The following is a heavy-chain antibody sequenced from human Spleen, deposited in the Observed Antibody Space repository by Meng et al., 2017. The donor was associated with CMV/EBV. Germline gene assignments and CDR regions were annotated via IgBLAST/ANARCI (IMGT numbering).Heavy chain of an antibody. CDR2: IFSNDEK. CDR1: GFSLSNARMG. D-gene: IGHD3-22*01. CDR3: ARIEGYYDSGGYSPYYGMDV. Sequence: SGPTLVKPTETLTLTCTVSGFSLSNARMGVSWIRQPPGKALEWLAHIFSNDEKSYSTSLKSRVTISKDTPKSQVVLTMTNMDPVDTATYYCARIEGYYDSGGYSPYYGMDVWGQGTTVTVSS. V-gene: IGHV2-26*01. J-gene: IGHJ6*02.